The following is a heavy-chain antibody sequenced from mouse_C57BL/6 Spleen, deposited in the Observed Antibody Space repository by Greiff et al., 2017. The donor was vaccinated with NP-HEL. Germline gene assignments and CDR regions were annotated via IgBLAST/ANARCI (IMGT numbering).Heavy chain of an antibody. J-gene: IGHJ4*01. CDR3: ARNDGVRGMDY. CDR2: ISSGSSTI. Sequence: EVKLVESGGGLVQPGGFLKLSCAASGFTFSDYGMHWVRQAPEKGLEWVSYISSGSSTIFYASTVKGRFTISRDNAKTTLFLQMTSLGSEDTAMYYCARNDGVRGMDYWGQGTSVTVSS. D-gene: IGHD2-3*01. V-gene: IGHV5-17*01. CDR1: GFTFSDYG.